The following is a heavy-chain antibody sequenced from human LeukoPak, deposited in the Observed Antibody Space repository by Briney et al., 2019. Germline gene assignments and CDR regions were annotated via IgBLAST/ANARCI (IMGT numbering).Heavy chain of an antibody. J-gene: IGHJ4*02. V-gene: IGHV3-20*04. D-gene: IGHD2-15*01. Sequence: AGGSLRLSCAASGFTFDDYGMSWVRQAPGKGLEWVSGINWNGGSTGYADSVKGRFTISRDNAKNSLYLQMNSLRAEDTTLYYCARVLEGYCSGGSCWRYYFDYRGQGTLVTVSS. CDR1: GFTFDDYG. CDR3: ARVLEGYCSGGSCWRYYFDY. CDR2: INWNGGST.